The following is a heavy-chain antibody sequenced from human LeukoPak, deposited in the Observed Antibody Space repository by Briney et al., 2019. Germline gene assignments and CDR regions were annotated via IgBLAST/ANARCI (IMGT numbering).Heavy chain of an antibody. CDR1: GFTVSSNY. Sequence: PGGSLRLSCAASGFTVSSNYMSWVRQAPGKGLEWVSVIHSGGSTYYADSVKGRFTISRDNSKNTLYLQMNSLRAEDTAVYYCARDSHSMRYGMGVWGQGTTVTVSS. D-gene: IGHD2/OR15-2a*01. J-gene: IGHJ6*02. V-gene: IGHV3-66*02. CDR3: ARDSHSMRYGMGV. CDR2: IHSGGST.